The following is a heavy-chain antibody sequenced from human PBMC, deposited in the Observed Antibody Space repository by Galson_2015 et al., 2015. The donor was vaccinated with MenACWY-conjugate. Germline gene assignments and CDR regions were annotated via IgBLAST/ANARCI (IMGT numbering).Heavy chain of an antibody. Sequence: SVKVSCKASGYIFTLYYIHWVRQAPGQGLEWMGTISPSAGITHYAQKFQGRVSMSRDTSTTTVYMELSSLRPEDTAVYYCAKVMLVGGSDGFDIWGQGTMVTVSS. V-gene: IGHV1-46*01. CDR1: GYIFTLYY. CDR3: AKVMLVGGSDGFDI. D-gene: IGHD2-15*01. J-gene: IGHJ3*02. CDR2: ISPSAGIT.